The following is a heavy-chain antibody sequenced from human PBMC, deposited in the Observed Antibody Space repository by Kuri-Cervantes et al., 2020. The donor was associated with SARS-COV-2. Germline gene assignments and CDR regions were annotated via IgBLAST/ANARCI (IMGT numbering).Heavy chain of an antibody. CDR1: GFTFGDYA. D-gene: IGHD5-18*01. V-gene: IGHV3-49*03. CDR2: IRSKAYGGTT. J-gene: IGHJ4*02. Sequence: GESLKISCTASGFTFGDYAMSWFRQAPGKGLEWVGFIRSKAYGGTTEYAASVKGRFTISRDDSKSIDYLQMNSLKTEDTAVYYCTRDRKLWSPGPLLFDYWGQGTLVTVSS. CDR3: TRDRKLWSPGPLLFDY.